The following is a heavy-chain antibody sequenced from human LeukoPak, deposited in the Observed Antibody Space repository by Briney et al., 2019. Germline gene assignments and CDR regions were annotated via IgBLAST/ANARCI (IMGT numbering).Heavy chain of an antibody. Sequence: GGSLRLSCTASGFTFGDYAMTWVRQAPGKGLEWVGFIRSKAYGGTTEYAASVKGRFTISSDDSKSIAYLQMNSLKTEDTAVYYCTRDLRYYGSGSWGQGTLVTVST. CDR3: TRDLRYYGSGS. CDR2: IRSKAYGGTT. J-gene: IGHJ4*02. CDR1: GFTFGDYA. D-gene: IGHD3-10*01. V-gene: IGHV3-49*04.